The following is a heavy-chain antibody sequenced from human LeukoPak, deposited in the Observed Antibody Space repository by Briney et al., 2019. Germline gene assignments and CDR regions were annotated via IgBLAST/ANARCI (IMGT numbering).Heavy chain of an antibody. J-gene: IGHJ6*04. D-gene: IGHD3-10*01. CDR2: IYPGDSDT. V-gene: IGHV5-51*01. Sequence: GESLKISCKGSGYSFTSYWIGWVRPMPGKGLEWMGIIYPGDSDTRYSPSFQGQVTISADKSISTAYLQWSSLKASDTATYYCARADYYGSGSFIGMDVWGKGTTVTVSS. CDR3: ARADYYGSGSFIGMDV. CDR1: GYSFTSYW.